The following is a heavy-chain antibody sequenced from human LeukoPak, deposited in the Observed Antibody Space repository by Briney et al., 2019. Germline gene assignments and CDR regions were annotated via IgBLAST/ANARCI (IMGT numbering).Heavy chain of an antibody. Sequence: SETLSLTCTVSGGSISSYYWSWIRQHPGKGLEWIGYIYYSRSTNYNPSLKSRVTISVDTSKNQFSLKLSSVTAADTAVYYCAREAAATGYFDYWGQGTLVTVSS. D-gene: IGHD2-2*01. J-gene: IGHJ4*02. CDR2: IYYSRST. V-gene: IGHV4-59*01. CDR1: GGSISSYY. CDR3: AREAAATGYFDY.